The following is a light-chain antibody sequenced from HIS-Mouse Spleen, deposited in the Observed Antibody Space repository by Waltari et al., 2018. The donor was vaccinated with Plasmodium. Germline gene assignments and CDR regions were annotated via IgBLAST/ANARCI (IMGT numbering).Light chain of an antibody. CDR3: QSADSSGTYRV. CDR1: ALPKQY. V-gene: IGLV3-25*03. J-gene: IGLJ2*01. Sequence: SYELTQPPSVSVSPGQTARITCSGDALPKQYAYWYQQKPGQAPVLVIDKDSERPSGIPERFSGSSSGTTVTLTISGVQAEDEAAYYCQSADSSGTYRVFGGGTKLTVL. CDR2: KDS.